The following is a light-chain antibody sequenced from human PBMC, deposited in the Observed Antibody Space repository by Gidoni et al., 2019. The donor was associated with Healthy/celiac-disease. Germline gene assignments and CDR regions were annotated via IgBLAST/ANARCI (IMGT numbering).Light chain of an antibody. CDR3: QQYGSSPSWT. J-gene: IGKJ1*01. V-gene: IGKV3-20*01. CDR1: HSVSSSY. CDR2: VAS. Sequence: EIVLTQSPGTLSLSPGERATLSGRASHSVSSSYLAWYQQKPGQAPRLLIHVASSRATGIPDRFRGSGSWTDFSLTISRLEPEDFAVYYCQQYGSSPSWTFGQGTKVEIK.